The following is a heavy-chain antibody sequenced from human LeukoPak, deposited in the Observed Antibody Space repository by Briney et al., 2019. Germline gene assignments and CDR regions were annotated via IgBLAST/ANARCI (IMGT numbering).Heavy chain of an antibody. CDR3: AGGEGNLAPCFDP. CDR2: IYYSGST. D-gene: IGHD3-16*01. J-gene: IGHJ5*02. V-gene: IGHV4-59*01. CDR1: GGSISSYY. Sequence: SETLSLTCTVSGGSISSYYWSWMRQPPGKGLEWIGYIYYSGSTNYNPSLKSRVTISVDTSKNQFSLKLSSVTAADTAVYYCAGGEGNLAPCFDPWGQGTLVTVSS.